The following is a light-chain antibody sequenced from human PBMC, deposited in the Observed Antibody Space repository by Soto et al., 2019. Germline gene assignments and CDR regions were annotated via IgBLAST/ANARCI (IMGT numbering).Light chain of an antibody. CDR3: HQYYNRPPWT. CDR2: ATS. Sequence: EILMTQSPATLSVSPGDSATLSCRASRSVDTDLAWYQQKPGQAPRLLVFATSTRATGVPGRFRGSRSGTDFTPTISTLQPEDSATYYCHQYYNRPPWTFGQGTKVEI. V-gene: IGKV3-15*01. J-gene: IGKJ1*01. CDR1: RSVDTD.